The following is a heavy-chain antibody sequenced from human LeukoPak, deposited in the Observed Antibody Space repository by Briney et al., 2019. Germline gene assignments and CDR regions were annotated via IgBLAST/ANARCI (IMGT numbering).Heavy chain of an antibody. V-gene: IGHV4-59*01. CDR2: IYSSGST. CDR3: ARADPNTSGYFYRFNWFDP. Sequence: PSETLSLTCTVSGGSISSYYWNWVQQPPGKGLEWIGNIYSSGSTDYNPSLKSRVTISLDTSKFQFSLRLNSVTAADTAVYYCARADPNTSGYFYRFNWFDPWGQGTLVTVSS. CDR1: GGSISSYY. D-gene: IGHD2/OR15-2a*01. J-gene: IGHJ5*02.